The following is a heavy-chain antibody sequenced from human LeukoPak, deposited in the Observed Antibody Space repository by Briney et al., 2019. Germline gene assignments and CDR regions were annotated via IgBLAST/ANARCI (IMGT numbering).Heavy chain of an antibody. CDR2: TYYRSKWYS. J-gene: IGHJ4*02. D-gene: IGHD6-19*01. CDR1: GDSVSSINGA. V-gene: IGHV6-1*01. CDR3: ARDVATTGWYTFDY. Sequence: SQTLSVTCAISGDSVSSINGAWNWVRQSPSRGLEWLGRTYYRSKWYSDYAAPIQGRISINPDTSKNQFTLHLFSVTPDDTAVYYCARDVATTGWYTFDYWGQGTRVTVSS.